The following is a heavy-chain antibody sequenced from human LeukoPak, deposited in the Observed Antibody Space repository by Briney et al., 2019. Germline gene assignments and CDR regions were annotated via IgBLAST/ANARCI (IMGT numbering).Heavy chain of an antibody. J-gene: IGHJ4*02. Sequence: GGSLRLSCTASGFTFSGYSMNWIRQAPGKGLEWVSSFGTRSTSIYHAGSVKGRFAISRDNAKNSLYLQMNSLRAEDTAVYYCAREVSEGFDFWGQGTLVTVSS. CDR1: GFTFSGYS. CDR3: AREVSEGFDF. V-gene: IGHV3-21*01. CDR2: FGTRSTSI. D-gene: IGHD3-22*01.